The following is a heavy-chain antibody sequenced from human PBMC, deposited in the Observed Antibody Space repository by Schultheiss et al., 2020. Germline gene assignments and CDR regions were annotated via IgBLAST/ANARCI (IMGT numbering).Heavy chain of an antibody. CDR2: INSDGSST. Sequence: GGSLRLSCAASGFTFSSYAMSWVRQAPGKGLVWVSRINSDGSSTSYADSVKGRFTISRDNAKNTLYLQMNSLRAEDTAVYYCAKARVYYDSSGYYYWGQGTLVTVSS. CDR3: AKARVYYDSSGYYY. D-gene: IGHD3-22*01. V-gene: IGHV3-74*01. J-gene: IGHJ4*02. CDR1: GFTFSSYA.